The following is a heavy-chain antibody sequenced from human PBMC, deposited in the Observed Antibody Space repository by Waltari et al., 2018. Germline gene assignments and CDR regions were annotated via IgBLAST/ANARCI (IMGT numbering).Heavy chain of an antibody. CDR3: AREQQLVPGFLDY. J-gene: IGHJ4*02. Sequence: EVQLVESGGGLVQPGGSLRLSCAASGFTFSSYSMHWVRQATGKGLEWVSYISGSSSTIYYADSVKGRFTISRDNAKNSLYLQMNSLRAEDTAVYYCAREQQLVPGFLDYWGQGTLVTVSS. V-gene: IGHV3-48*04. CDR1: GFTFSSYS. D-gene: IGHD6-13*01. CDR2: ISGSSSTI.